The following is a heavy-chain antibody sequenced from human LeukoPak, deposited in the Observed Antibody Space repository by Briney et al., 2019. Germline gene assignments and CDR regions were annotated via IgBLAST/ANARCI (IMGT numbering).Heavy chain of an antibody. CDR3: ARAEAPVYGFFDY. V-gene: IGHV3-23*01. Sequence: PGGSLRLSCAASGFTFSNYAMSWVRQAPGKGLEWVSVISGSGGTTYHADSVKGRFTISRDNAKNSLYLQMNSLRAEDTAVYYCARAEAPVYGFFDYWGQGTLVIVSS. CDR1: GFTFSNYA. CDR2: ISGSGGTT. D-gene: IGHD3-16*01. J-gene: IGHJ4*02.